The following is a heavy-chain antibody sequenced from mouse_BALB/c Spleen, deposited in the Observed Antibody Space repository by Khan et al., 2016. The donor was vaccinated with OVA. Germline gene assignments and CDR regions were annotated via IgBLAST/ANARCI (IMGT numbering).Heavy chain of an antibody. CDR3: ARTGFGSLGF. V-gene: IGHV1-18*01. D-gene: IGHD1-1*01. CDR1: GYTFTDYN. J-gene: IGHJ2*01. Sequence: EVKLVESGPELVKPGASVKIPCKASGYTFTDYNMDWVKQSHGKSLEWIGDINPNNGGTIYNQKFKGKATLTVDKSSSTAYMELRSLTSEDTAVYYCARTGFGSLGFWGQGTTLTVSS. CDR2: INPNNGGT.